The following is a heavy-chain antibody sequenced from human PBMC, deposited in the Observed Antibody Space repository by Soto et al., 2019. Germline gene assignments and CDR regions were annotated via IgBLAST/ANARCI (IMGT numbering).Heavy chain of an antibody. D-gene: IGHD3-3*01. Sequence: ESGPTLVNPTETLTLTCTVSGFSLSNARMGVSWIRQPPGKALEWLAHIFSNDEKSYSTSLKSRLTISKDTSKSQVVLTMTNMDPVDTATYYCARRVVPAAMYDFWSGRPNSDPDYYFDYWGQGTLVTVSS. CDR1: GFSLSNARMG. J-gene: IGHJ4*02. CDR2: IFSNDEK. CDR3: ARRVVPAAMYDFWSGRPNSDPDYYFDY. V-gene: IGHV2-26*01.